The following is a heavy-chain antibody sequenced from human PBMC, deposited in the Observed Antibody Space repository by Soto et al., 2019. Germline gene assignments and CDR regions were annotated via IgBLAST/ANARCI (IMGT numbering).Heavy chain of an antibody. V-gene: IGHV3-30*18. Sequence: LRLSCAASGFTFSSYGMHWVRQAPGKGLGWVAVISFDGTNEDHADSVKGRFTISRDNSKNTLYLQMNSLRADDTAVYYCAKSRDYYYDMNVWGQGTTVTVSS. D-gene: IGHD2-2*01. CDR1: GFTFSSYG. CDR3: AKSRDYYYDMNV. CDR2: ISFDGTNE. J-gene: IGHJ6*02.